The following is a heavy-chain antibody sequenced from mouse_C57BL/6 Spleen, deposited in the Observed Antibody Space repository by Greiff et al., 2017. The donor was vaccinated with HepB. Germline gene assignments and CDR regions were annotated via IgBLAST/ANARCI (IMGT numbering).Heavy chain of an antibody. D-gene: IGHD1-1*01. V-gene: IGHV1-80*01. J-gene: IGHJ3*01. CDR2: IYPGDGDT. Sequence: QVQLQQSGAELVKPGASVKISCKASGYAFSSYWMNWVKQRPGKGLEWIGQIYPGDGDTNYNGKFKGKATLTADTSSSTAYMQLSSLNSEDSAVYFCARPYYGSRGGFAYWGQGTLVTVSA. CDR3: ARPYYGSRGGFAY. CDR1: GYAFSSYW.